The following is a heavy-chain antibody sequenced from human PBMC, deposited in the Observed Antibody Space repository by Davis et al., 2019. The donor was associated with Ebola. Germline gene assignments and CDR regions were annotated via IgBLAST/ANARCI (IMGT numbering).Heavy chain of an antibody. V-gene: IGHV1-3*01. CDR1: GYTFTGNF. CDR2: INAGNGNT. CDR3: ARGLGYCSGGSCYSGWFDP. J-gene: IGHJ5*02. D-gene: IGHD2-15*01. Sequence: ASVKVSCKASGYTFTGNFIQWVRQAPGQGLEWMGWINAGNGNTKYSQKFQGRVTITRDTSASTAYMELSSLRSEDTAVYYCARGLGYCSGGSCYSGWFDPWGQGTLVTVSS.